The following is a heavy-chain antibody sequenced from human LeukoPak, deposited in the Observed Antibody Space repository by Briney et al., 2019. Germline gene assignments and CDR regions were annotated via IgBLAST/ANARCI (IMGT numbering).Heavy chain of an antibody. D-gene: IGHD1-1*01. Sequence: SETLSLTCAVYGGSFSGYYWSWIRQPPGKGLEWIGEINHSGSTNYNPSLKSRVTISVDTSKNQFSLKLSSVTAADTAVYYCARGKGRVARVLGSKYDYWGQGTLVTVSS. CDR1: GGSFSGYY. CDR3: ARGKGRVARVLGSKYDY. J-gene: IGHJ4*02. V-gene: IGHV4-34*01. CDR2: INHSGST.